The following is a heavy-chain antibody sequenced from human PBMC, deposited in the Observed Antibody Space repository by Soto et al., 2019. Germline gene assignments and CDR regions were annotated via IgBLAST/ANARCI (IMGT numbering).Heavy chain of an antibody. CDR2: ISSSGSTI. D-gene: IGHD6-13*01. Sequence: PGGSLRLSCAASGFTFSSYEVNWVRQAPGKGLEWVSYISSSGSTIYYADSVKGRFTISRDNAKNSLYLQMNSLRAEDTAVYYCARWQTGYSSSWYVKTYYYYYGMDVWGQGTTVTVSS. CDR3: ARWQTGYSSSWYVKTYYYYYGMDV. CDR1: GFTFSSYE. J-gene: IGHJ6*02. V-gene: IGHV3-48*03.